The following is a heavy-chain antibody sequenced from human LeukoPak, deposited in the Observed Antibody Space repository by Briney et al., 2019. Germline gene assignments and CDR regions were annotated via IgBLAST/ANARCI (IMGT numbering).Heavy chain of an antibody. CDR1: GGSVSSTSYW. CDR2: IYYSGST. CDR3: ARRGGAAAGTYFDY. Sequence: PSETLSLTCTVSGGSVSSTSYWWVWIRQPPGKGLEWIGIIYYSGSTYYNPSLKSRVTISVDTSKNQFSLKLSSVTAADTAVYYCARRGGAAAGTYFDYWGQGTLVTVSS. J-gene: IGHJ4*02. V-gene: IGHV4-39*01. D-gene: IGHD6-13*01.